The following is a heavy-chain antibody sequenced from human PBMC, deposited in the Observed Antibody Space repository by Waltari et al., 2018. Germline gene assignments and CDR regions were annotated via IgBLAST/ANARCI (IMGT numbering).Heavy chain of an antibody. D-gene: IGHD2-21*01. V-gene: IGHV3-30-3*01. CDR2: ISYDGSNR. CDR3: ARVSRYWYFDL. CDR1: GFPFSTYA. J-gene: IGHJ2*01. Sequence: QGQLVESGGGVVQPGRSLRLSCAASGFPFSTYAMHWVRQAPGKGLGWVSVISYDGSNRYYADSLKGRVTISRDNSKNTLYLQMNSLRTEDTAVFYCARVSRYWYFDLWGRGTLVTVSS.